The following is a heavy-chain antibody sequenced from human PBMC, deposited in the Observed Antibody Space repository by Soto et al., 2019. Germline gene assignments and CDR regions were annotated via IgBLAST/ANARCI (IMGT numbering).Heavy chain of an antibody. CDR1: GFTFNSYG. V-gene: IGHV3-23*01. D-gene: IGHD3-3*01. Sequence: EVQLLESGGGLVQPGGSLRLSCTASGFTFNSYGMSWVRQAPGEGLEWVSAISGSSDNTYYVDSVKGRFTVSRDNSKNPLYLQMTSLRAVDTAVYYCAKDPRSAVEMSVYGMDVWGQGTTVTVSS. CDR2: ISGSSDNT. CDR3: AKDPRSAVEMSVYGMDV. J-gene: IGHJ6*02.